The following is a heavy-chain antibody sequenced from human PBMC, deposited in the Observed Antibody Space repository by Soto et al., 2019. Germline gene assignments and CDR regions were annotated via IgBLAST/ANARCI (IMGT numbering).Heavy chain of an antibody. Sequence: SETLSLTCTVSGGSITNSYWNWSRQPPGKGLGWIGCIYYTGRTNFNPSLKSRVTISVDTSKNLFSLKLSSVTAADTAIYYCARHTVTIRAGFDYWGQGALVTVSS. D-gene: IGHD4-17*01. CDR2: IYYTGRT. CDR3: ARHTVTIRAGFDY. CDR1: GGSITNSY. J-gene: IGHJ4*02. V-gene: IGHV4-59*01.